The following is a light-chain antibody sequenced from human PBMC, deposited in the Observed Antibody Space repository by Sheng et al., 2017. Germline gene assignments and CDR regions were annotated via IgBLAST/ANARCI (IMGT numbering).Light chain of an antibody. V-gene: IGKV4-1*01. CDR2: WAS. CDR1: QSLLYSSNNKNY. CDR3: QQYYSTLTWT. J-gene: IGKJ1*01. Sequence: DIVMTQSPDSLAVSLGERATINCKSSQSLLYSSNNKNYLAWYQQKPGQPPELLIYWASTRESGVPDRFSGSGSGTDFTLTISSLQAEDVAVYYCQQYYSTLTWTFGQGTKVEIK.